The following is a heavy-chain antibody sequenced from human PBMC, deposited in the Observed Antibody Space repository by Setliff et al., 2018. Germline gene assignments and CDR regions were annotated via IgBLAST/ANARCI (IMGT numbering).Heavy chain of an antibody. J-gene: IGHJ5*02. Sequence: SETLSLTCTVSGASISSYYWSWIRQPPGKGLEWIGYISPGRSINYNPSLKSRVTISIDSSINQFSLKLNSVTAADTAVYYCARARYCSGGSCYWTWFGPWGQGTLVTVSS. V-gene: IGHV4-4*08. D-gene: IGHD2-15*01. CDR3: ARARYCSGGSCYWTWFGP. CDR2: ISPGRSI. CDR1: GASISSYY.